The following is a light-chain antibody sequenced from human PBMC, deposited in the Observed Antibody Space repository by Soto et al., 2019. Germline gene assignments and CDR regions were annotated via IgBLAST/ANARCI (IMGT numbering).Light chain of an antibody. CDR2: GNS. V-gene: IGLV1-40*01. CDR3: QSYDSSLYVV. Sequence: QSVLTQPPSVSGAPGQRVTISCTGSSSNIRAGYDVHWYQQLPGTAPKLLIYGNSNRPSGVPDRFSGSKSGTSASLAITGLQAEDEADYYCQSYDSSLYVVFGGGTKVTVL. CDR1: SSNIRAGYD. J-gene: IGLJ2*01.